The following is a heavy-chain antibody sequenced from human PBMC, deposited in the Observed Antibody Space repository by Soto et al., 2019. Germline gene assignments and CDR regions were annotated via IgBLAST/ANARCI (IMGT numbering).Heavy chain of an antibody. CDR2: IYYSGST. D-gene: IGHD2-15*01. CDR1: CGSISSGGYY. V-gene: IGHV4-31*03. J-gene: IGHJ4*02. CDR3: ARDGAIGSGGSAI. Sequence: QVPLPESGPALVKPSQTLSLTCTVSCGSISSGGYYWSWIRQHPGKGLEWIGYIYYSGSTYYNPSLKSRGTISVDTAKNRFSRKLSSVTAADTAVYYCARDGAIGSGGSAICGQGTLVTVAS.